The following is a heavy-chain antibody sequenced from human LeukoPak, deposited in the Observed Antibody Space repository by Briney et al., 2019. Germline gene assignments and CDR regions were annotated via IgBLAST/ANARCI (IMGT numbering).Heavy chain of an antibody. V-gene: IGHV4-34*01. CDR1: GGSFSDYY. CDR2: INHSGST. Sequence: SETPLTCAVYGGSFSDYYWNWIRQPPGKGLEWIGEINHSGSTNYNPSLKSRVTISVDTSKNQLSLRLSSVTAADTAVYYCARSDRVATDSVDYFDYWGQGTLVTVSS. J-gene: IGHJ4*02. D-gene: IGHD5-12*01. CDR3: ARSDRVATDSVDYFDY.